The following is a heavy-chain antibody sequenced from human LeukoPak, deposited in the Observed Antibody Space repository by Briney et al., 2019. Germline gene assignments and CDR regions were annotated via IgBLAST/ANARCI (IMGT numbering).Heavy chain of an antibody. V-gene: IGHV3-30*18. CDR3: AKAGSGITIFGVVREEYYFDY. CDR1: GFTFSNYG. Sequence: PGRSLRLSCAASGFTFSNYGMHWVRQAPGKGLEWVAVISYDGSNKYYADSVKGRFTISRDNSKNTLYLQMNSLRAEDTAVYYCAKAGSGITIFGVVREEYYFDYWGQGTLVTVSS. D-gene: IGHD3-3*01. J-gene: IGHJ4*02. CDR2: ISYDGSNK.